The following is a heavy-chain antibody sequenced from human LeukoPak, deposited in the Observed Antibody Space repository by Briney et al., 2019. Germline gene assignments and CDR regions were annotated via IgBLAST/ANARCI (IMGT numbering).Heavy chain of an antibody. CDR3: ARDGSWGDYQFYYMDV. D-gene: IGHD3-16*01. Sequence: GGSLRLSCEASGFTFRSLAMSWGRQAPGKGLEWLSGISASGHYIYQADSVKGRFTISRDNSKNTLYIEINSLRVEDTAVYYCARDGSWGDYQFYYMDVWGKGTTVTVSS. CDR1: GFTFRSLA. J-gene: IGHJ6*03. V-gene: IGHV3-23*01. CDR2: ISASGHYI.